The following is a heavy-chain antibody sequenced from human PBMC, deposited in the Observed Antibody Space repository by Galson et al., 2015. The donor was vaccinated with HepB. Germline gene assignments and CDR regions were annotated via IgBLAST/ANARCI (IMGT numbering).Heavy chain of an antibody. CDR3: ARELDPDYYDSSGYFDLFRYYYYGMDV. CDR1: GGTFSSYA. J-gene: IGHJ6*02. D-gene: IGHD3-22*01. V-gene: IGHV1-69*13. Sequence: SVKVSCKASGGTFSSYAISWVRQAPGQGLEWMGGIIPIFGTANYAQKFQGRVTITADESTSTAYMELSSLRSEDTAVYYCARELDPDYYDSSGYFDLFRYYYYGMDVWGQGTTVTVSS. CDR2: IIPIFGTA.